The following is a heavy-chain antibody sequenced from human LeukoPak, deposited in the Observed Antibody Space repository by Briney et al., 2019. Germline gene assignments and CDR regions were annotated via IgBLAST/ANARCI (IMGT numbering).Heavy chain of an antibody. J-gene: IGHJ4*02. CDR1: GFTFNNYW. Sequence: GGSLRLSCAVSGFTFNNYWMSWVRQAPGKGLEWVTNITPDGSDRYYVDSLKGRVTISRDNTKSSLYLQLNSLRAEDTAVYYCVPGGLAVSGIDYWGQGALVTVSS. D-gene: IGHD6-19*01. CDR3: VPGGLAVSGIDY. CDR2: ITPDGSDR. V-gene: IGHV3-7*01.